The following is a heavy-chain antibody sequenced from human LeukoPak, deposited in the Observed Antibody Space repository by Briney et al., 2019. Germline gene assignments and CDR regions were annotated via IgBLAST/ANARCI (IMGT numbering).Heavy chain of an antibody. J-gene: IGHJ3*02. Sequence: PSETLSLTCTVSGGSISSGGYYWSWIRQHPGTGLEWIGYIYYSGSTYYNPSLKSRVTISVDTSKNQFSLKLSSVTAADTAVYYCARDGYGDYEAFDIWGQGTMVTVSS. CDR3: ARDGYGDYEAFDI. CDR2: IYYSGST. D-gene: IGHD4-17*01. V-gene: IGHV4-31*03. CDR1: GGSISSGGYY.